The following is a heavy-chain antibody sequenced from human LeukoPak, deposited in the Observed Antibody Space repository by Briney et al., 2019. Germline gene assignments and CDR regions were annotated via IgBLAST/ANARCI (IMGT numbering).Heavy chain of an antibody. J-gene: IGHJ4*02. CDR1: GYTFTNYG. CDR2: SSPYKGNT. V-gene: IGHV1-18*01. D-gene: IGHD4-17*01. Sequence: ASVKVSCKASGYTFTNYGITWVRQAPGQGLEWMGWSSPYKGNTNYAQNLQGRVTMTTDTSTSTAYMEVRSLRSDDTAVYYCATEGGWGPTDYGDNVYWGQGTLVTVSS. CDR3: ATEGGWGPTDYGDNVY.